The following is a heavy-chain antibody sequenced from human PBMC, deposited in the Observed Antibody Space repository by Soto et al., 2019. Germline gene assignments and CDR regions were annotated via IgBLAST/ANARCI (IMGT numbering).Heavy chain of an antibody. CDR2: IYYSGST. CDR3: ARGSIVATILFDP. J-gene: IGHJ5*02. V-gene: IGHV4-59*01. D-gene: IGHD5-12*01. Sequence: PSETLSLTCTASGGSISSYYWNWIRQPPGKGLEWIGYIYYSGSTKYNPSLKSRVTISVDTSKNQISLKLSSVTAADTAVYYCARGSIVATILFDPWGQGTLVTVSS. CDR1: GGSISSYY.